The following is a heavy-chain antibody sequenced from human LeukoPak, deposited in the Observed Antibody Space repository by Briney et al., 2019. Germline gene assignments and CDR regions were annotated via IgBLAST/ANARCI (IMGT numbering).Heavy chain of an antibody. CDR3: ARDGYNYRSFDY. CDR1: GFTFSSYT. Sequence: GGPLRLSCAASGFTFSSYTMNWVRQAPGKGLEWLSYISSSGTTIYYADSVKGRFTISRDNAKNSLYLQMNSLRDEDTAVYYCARDGYNYRSFDYWGQGTLVTVSS. D-gene: IGHD5-24*01. J-gene: IGHJ4*02. CDR2: ISSSGTTI. V-gene: IGHV3-48*02.